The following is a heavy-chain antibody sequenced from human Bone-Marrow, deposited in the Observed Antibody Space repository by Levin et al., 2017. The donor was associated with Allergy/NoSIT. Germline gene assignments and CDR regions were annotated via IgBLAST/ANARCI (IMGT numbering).Heavy chain of an antibody. D-gene: IGHD1-26*01. CDR3: ARDRPGTYLDY. Sequence: GESLKISCAASGSTVRSHFMSWVRQAPGKGLEWISILHNDDNTDYADSVKGRFTISRDNSKNTLYLQMTNLRAEDTAVYYCARDRPGTYLDYWGQGTLVTVSS. CDR1: GSTVRSHF. CDR2: LHNDDNT. J-gene: IGHJ4*02. V-gene: IGHV3-53*01.